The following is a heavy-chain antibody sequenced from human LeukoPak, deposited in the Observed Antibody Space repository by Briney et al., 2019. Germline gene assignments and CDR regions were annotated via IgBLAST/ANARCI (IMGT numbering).Heavy chain of an antibody. V-gene: IGHV4-59*08. J-gene: IGHJ2*01. CDR1: GGSISSYY. Sequence: SETLSLTCTVSGGSISSYYWSWIRQPPGKGLEWIGYIYYSGSTNYNPSLKSRVTISVDTSKNQFSLKLSSVTAADTAVYYCARRSAVVRGWYFDLWGRGTLVTVSS. CDR3: ARRSAVVRGWYFDL. D-gene: IGHD3-10*01. CDR2: IYYSGST.